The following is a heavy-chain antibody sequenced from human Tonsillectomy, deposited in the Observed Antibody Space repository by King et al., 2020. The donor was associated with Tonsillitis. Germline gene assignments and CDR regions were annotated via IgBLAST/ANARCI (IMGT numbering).Heavy chain of an antibody. CDR1: GFTFSSYG. J-gene: IGHJ2*01. V-gene: IGHV3-33*08. CDR2: IWYDGSNK. D-gene: IGHD3-22*01. CDR3: ARETPYYDDNSGYYPGYFDL. Sequence: VQLVESGGGVVQPGRSLRLSCAASGFTFSSYGMHWVRQAPGKGLEWVALIWYDGSNKYYADSVKGRFTISRDTSKNTLYLQMNRLRAKDTAVYYCARETPYYDDNSGYYPGYFDLWGRGTLVTVPS.